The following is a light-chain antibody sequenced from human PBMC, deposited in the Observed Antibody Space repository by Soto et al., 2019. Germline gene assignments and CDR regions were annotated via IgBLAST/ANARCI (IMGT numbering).Light chain of an antibody. CDR2: STT. V-gene: IGLV7-43*01. Sequence: QAVVTQEPSLTVSPGGTVTLTCASSTGAVTSGYYPNWLQQKPGQAPRALIYSTTNQHSWTPARFSGSLLGGKAALTLSGVQPEDEAEYYCLLYYGGAWVFGGGTKLTVL. CDR1: TGAVTSGYY. J-gene: IGLJ3*02. CDR3: LLYYGGAWV.